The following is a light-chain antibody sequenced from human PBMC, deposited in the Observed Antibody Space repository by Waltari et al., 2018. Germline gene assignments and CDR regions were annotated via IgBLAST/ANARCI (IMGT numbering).Light chain of an antibody. V-gene: IGKV1-NL1*01. Sequence: DIQITQSPSSLSASVGDRVSIPCRASQGISNSLAWYQQKPGKAPKLLLYAASRLESGVPPRFSGSGSGADYTLTISSLQPEDFATYYCQQYYSTLALTFGGGTKVEIK. J-gene: IGKJ4*01. CDR2: AAS. CDR1: QGISNS. CDR3: QQYYSTLALT.